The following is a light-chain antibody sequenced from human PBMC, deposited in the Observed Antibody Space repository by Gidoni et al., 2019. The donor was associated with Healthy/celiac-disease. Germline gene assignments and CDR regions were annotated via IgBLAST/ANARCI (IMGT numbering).Light chain of an antibody. J-gene: IGLJ2*01. CDR2: EGS. V-gene: IGLV2-23*01. CDR3: CSYAGSVV. CDR1: SSDVGSYNL. Sequence: QSALTQPASVSVSPGLSITISCTGTSSDVGSYNLVSWYQQHPGKAPKLMIYEGSQRPSGVSNRFSGSKSGNTASLTSAGLQAEDEADYYCCSYAGSVVFGGGTKLTVL.